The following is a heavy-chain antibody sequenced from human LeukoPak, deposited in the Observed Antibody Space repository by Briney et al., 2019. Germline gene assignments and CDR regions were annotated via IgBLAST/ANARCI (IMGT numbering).Heavy chain of an antibody. CDR1: GFTVSSNY. CDR3: AREAHYYDSSGYYENDY. CDR2: ISGSGGST. J-gene: IGHJ4*02. V-gene: IGHV3-53*01. D-gene: IGHD3-22*01. Sequence: GGSLRLSCAASGFTVSSNYMSWVRQAPGKGLEWVSAISGSGGSTYYADSVKGRFTISRDNSKNTLYLQMNSLRAEDTAVYYCAREAHYYDSSGYYENDYWGQGTLVTVSS.